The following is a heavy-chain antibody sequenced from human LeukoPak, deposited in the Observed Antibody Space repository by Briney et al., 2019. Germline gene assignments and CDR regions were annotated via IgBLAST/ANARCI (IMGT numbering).Heavy chain of an antibody. Sequence: GESLKISCKDSGYSFSNYWIGWVRQMPGKGLEWMGIIYPGDSDTRYSPSFQGQVTFSADKSISTAYLQWSSLKASDTAMYYCARRSYCGGDCYSDFWGQGTLVTVSS. D-gene: IGHD2-21*02. J-gene: IGHJ4*02. V-gene: IGHV5-51*01. CDR2: IYPGDSDT. CDR3: ARRSYCGGDCYSDF. CDR1: GYSFSNYW.